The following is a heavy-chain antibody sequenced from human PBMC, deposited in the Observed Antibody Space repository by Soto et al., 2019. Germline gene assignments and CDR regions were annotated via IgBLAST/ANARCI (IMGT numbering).Heavy chain of an antibody. V-gene: IGHV3-23*01. J-gene: IGHJ6*02. CDR2: ISGSGGST. D-gene: IGHD2-8*01. CDR3: AREGGTDCTNGVCYDLYYYYGMDV. Sequence: GGSLRLSCAASGFTFSSYAMSWVRQAPGKGLEWVSAISGSGGSTYYADSVKGRFTISRDNSKNTLYLQMNSLRAEDTAVYYCAREGGTDCTNGVCYDLYYYYGMDVWGQGTTVTVSS. CDR1: GFTFSSYA.